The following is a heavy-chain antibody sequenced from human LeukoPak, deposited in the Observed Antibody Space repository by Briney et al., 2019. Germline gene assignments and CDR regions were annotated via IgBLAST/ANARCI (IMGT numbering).Heavy chain of an antibody. CDR3: ARHGSGWWGDYYGMDV. CDR2: IYYSGST. CDR1: GGSISSSSYY. D-gene: IGHD6-19*01. Sequence: PSETLSLTCTVSGGSISSSSYYWGWIRQPPGKGLEWIGSIYYSGSTYYNPSLKSRVTISVDTSKNQFSLKLSSVTAADTAVYYCARHGSGWWGDYYGMDVWGQGTTVTVSS. J-gene: IGHJ6*02. V-gene: IGHV4-39*01.